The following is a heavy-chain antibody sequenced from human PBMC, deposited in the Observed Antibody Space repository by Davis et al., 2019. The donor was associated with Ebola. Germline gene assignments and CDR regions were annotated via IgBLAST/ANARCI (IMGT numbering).Heavy chain of an antibody. CDR2: ISYDGSNK. V-gene: IGHV3-30-3*01. Sequence: GGSLRLSCAASGFTFSSYAMHWVRQAPGKGLEWVAVISYDGSNKYYADSVKGRLTISRDNAKNSLYLQMNSLRAEDTAVYYCAKVRSYDAFDIWGQGTMVTVSS. CDR1: GFTFSSYA. CDR3: AKVRSYDAFDI. J-gene: IGHJ3*02.